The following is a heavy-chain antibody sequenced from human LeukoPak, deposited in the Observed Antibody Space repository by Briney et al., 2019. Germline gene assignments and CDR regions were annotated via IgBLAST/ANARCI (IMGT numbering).Heavy chain of an antibody. CDR1: GFTFSSYG. Sequence: RSGGSLRLSCAASGFTFSSYGMGWVRQAPGKGLEWVSAISGSGGSTYYADSVKGRFTISRDNSKNTLYLQMNSLRAEDTAVYYCAKVTYGSGTYGAFDYWGQGTLVTVSS. CDR2: ISGSGGST. J-gene: IGHJ4*02. D-gene: IGHD3-10*01. CDR3: AKVTYGSGTYGAFDY. V-gene: IGHV3-23*01.